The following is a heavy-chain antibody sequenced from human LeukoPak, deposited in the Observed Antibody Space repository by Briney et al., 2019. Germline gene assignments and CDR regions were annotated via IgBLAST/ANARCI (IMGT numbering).Heavy chain of an antibody. Sequence: GGSLRLSCAASGFTFDDYTMHWVRQAPGKGLEWVSLISWDGGSTYYADSVKGRFTISRDNSKNSLYLQMNSLRTEDTALYYCAKDGYSSGWYPRGYFDYWGQGTLVTVSS. CDR1: GFTFDDYT. D-gene: IGHD6-19*01. CDR3: AKDGYSSGWYPRGYFDY. V-gene: IGHV3-43*01. J-gene: IGHJ4*02. CDR2: ISWDGGST.